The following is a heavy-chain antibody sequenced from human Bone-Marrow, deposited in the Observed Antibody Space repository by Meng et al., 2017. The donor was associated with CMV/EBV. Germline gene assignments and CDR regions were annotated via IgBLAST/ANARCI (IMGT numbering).Heavy chain of an antibody. CDR3: AREYSPVGNYGSGSYYNDY. D-gene: IGHD3-10*01. Sequence: GESLKISCAASRFTFSSYAMHWVRQAPGKGLEWVAVISYDGSDKYYADSVKGRFTISRDNSKNTLYLQMNSLRAEDTAVYYCAREYSPVGNYGSGSYYNDYWGQGTLVTVSS. CDR2: ISYDGSDK. CDR1: RFTFSSYA. J-gene: IGHJ4*02. V-gene: IGHV3-30-3*01.